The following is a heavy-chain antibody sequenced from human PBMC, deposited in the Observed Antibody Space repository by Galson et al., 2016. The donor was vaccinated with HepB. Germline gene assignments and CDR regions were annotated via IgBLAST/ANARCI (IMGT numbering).Heavy chain of an antibody. CDR3: ARQRGDGTNSYWWDLFDP. CDR2: IKQDGSEK. J-gene: IGHJ5*02. CDR1: GFSVNNFW. D-gene: IGHD2-8*02. Sequence: SLRLSCAASGFSVNNFWMSWVRQAPGKGLEWVANIKQDGSEKYYVDSAKGRFTISRDNAENSLYLQMNSLRVDDTAVYYCARQRGDGTNSYWWDLFDPWGQGTLLTVSS. V-gene: IGHV3-7*01.